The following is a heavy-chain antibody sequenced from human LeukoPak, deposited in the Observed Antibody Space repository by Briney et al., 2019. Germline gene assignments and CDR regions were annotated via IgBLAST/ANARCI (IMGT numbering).Heavy chain of an antibody. Sequence: GGSLRLSCAASGFTFSSYGMHWVRQAPGKGLERVAVISYDGSSKYYADSVKGRFTISRDNSKNTLYLQMNSLRAEDTAVYYCATARNRYCTNGVCSGEFDHWGQGTLVTVSS. D-gene: IGHD2-8*01. J-gene: IGHJ4*02. CDR3: ATARNRYCTNGVCSGEFDH. CDR1: GFTFSSYG. CDR2: ISYDGSSK. V-gene: IGHV3-30*03.